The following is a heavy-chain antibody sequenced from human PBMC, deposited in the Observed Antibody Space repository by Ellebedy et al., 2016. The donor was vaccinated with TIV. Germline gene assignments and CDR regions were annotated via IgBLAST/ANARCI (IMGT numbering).Heavy chain of an antibody. CDR2: INHSGST. Sequence: SETLSLTXAVYGGSFSGYYWSWIRQPPGKGLEWIGEINHSGSTNYNPSLKSRVTISVDTSKNQFSLKLSSVTAADTAVYYCARGDPWRRFFDPWGQGTLVTVSS. CDR3: ARGDPWRRFFDP. CDR1: GGSFSGYY. J-gene: IGHJ5*02. D-gene: IGHD4-17*01. V-gene: IGHV4-34*01.